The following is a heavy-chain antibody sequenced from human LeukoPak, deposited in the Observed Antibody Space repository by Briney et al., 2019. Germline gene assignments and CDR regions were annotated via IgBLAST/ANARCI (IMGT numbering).Heavy chain of an antibody. CDR3: AKDMSVDFWSGYYTNWFDP. CDR1: GFTFSSHA. D-gene: IGHD3-3*01. Sequence: PGGSLRLSCAASGFTFSSHAMSWVRQAPGKGLEWVSAISGSGGSTYYADSVKGRFTISRDNSKNTLYLQMNSLRAGDTAVYYCAKDMSVDFWSGYYTNWFDPWGQGTLVTVSS. V-gene: IGHV3-23*01. J-gene: IGHJ5*02. CDR2: ISGSGGST.